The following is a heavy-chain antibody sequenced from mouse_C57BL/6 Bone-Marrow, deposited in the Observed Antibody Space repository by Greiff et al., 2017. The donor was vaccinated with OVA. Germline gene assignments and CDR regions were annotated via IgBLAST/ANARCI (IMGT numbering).Heavy chain of an antibody. Sequence: EVQRVESGAELVKPGASVQLSCTASGFNIKDYYMHWVKQRTEQGLEWIGRIDPEDGETKYAPKFQGKATITADTSSNTAYLQLSSLTSEDTAVYYCARDYGSSRFAYWGQGTLVTVSA. CDR2: IDPEDGET. J-gene: IGHJ3*01. D-gene: IGHD1-1*01. CDR1: GFNIKDYY. CDR3: ARDYGSSRFAY. V-gene: IGHV14-2*01.